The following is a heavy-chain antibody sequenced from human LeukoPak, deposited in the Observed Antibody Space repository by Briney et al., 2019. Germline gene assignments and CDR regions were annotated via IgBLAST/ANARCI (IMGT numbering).Heavy chain of an antibody. CDR2: INHSGST. Sequence: SETLSLTCAVYGGSFSGYYWSWIRQPPGKGLEWIGEINHSGSTNYNPSLKSRVTISVDTSKNQFSLKLSSVTAADTAVYYCARGGHNYDFWSGYYTGYWFDPWGQGTLVTVSS. J-gene: IGHJ5*02. D-gene: IGHD3-3*01. CDR1: GGSFSGYY. CDR3: ARGGHNYDFWSGYYTGYWFDP. V-gene: IGHV4-34*01.